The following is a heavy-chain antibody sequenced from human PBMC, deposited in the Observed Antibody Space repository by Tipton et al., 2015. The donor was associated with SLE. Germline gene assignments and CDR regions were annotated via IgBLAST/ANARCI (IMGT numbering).Heavy chain of an antibody. CDR3: AKDIYGSGPRNAFDI. V-gene: IGHV3-9*01. CDR2: VSWNNDSI. J-gene: IGHJ3*02. Sequence: SLRLSCAASGFFFDDYTMHWVRQAQGKGLEWVSGVSWNNDSIGYADSVKGRFTISRDNAKNSLYLQMNSLRPEDTAMYYCAKDIYGSGPRNAFDIWGQGTMVTVSS. D-gene: IGHD3-10*01. CDR1: GFFFDDYT.